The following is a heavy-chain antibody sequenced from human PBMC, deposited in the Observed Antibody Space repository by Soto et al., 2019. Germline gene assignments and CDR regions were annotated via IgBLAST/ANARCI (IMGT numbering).Heavy chain of an antibody. CDR1: GYTFTSYG. CDR2: ISAYNVNT. V-gene: IGHV1-18*01. Sequence: ASVKVSCKASGYTFTSYGISWVRQAPGQGLEWMGWISAYNVNTNYAQNIQGRVTMTTETSTSTAYMELRSLRSDDTAVYYCARDRVSSVDYYGMDVWGQGTTVTVSS. CDR3: ARDRVSSVDYYGMDV. J-gene: IGHJ6*02. D-gene: IGHD6-6*01.